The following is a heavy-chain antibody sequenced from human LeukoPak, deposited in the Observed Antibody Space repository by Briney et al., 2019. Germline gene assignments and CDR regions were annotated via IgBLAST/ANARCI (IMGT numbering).Heavy chain of an antibody. CDR1: GGSFSGYY. J-gene: IGHJ4*02. Sequence: SETLSLTCAVYGGSFSGYYWSWIRQPPGKGLEWIGEINHSGSTNYNPSLKSRVTISVDTSKNQFSLKLSSVTAADTAVYYCARGLGSGWYFRWGQGTLVTVSS. CDR3: ARGLGSGWYFR. V-gene: IGHV4-34*01. CDR2: INHSGST. D-gene: IGHD6-19*01.